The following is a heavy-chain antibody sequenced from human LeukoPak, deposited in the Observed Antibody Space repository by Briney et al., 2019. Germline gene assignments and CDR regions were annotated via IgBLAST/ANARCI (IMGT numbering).Heavy chain of an antibody. J-gene: IGHJ4*02. D-gene: IGHD6-13*01. V-gene: IGHV3-74*01. CDR1: GFTFSGYW. Sequence: QAGGSLRLSCAASGFTFSGYWMHWVRQAPGKGLAWVSVIRSDGSITTYADSVKGRFTISRGTAKNTLYLQMNSLNTEDTAVYYCSTGGDEYFDFWGQGALVTVSS. CDR2: IRSDGSIT. CDR3: STGGDEYFDF.